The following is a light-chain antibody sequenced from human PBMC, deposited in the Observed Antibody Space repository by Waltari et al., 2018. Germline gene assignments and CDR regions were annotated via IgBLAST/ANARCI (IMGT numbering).Light chain of an antibody. CDR1: SSDVGSDNR. J-gene: IGLJ3*02. Sequence: QSALTQPPSVSGSPGQSVTISCTGTSSDVGSDNRVSWYQHPPGTAPKLLIYEVSNRPSGGPDRFSVSKSGTTASLTISGLQAEDEADYYCSSYTSSSTWVFGGGTKLTVL. V-gene: IGLV2-18*02. CDR2: EVS. CDR3: SSYTSSSTWV.